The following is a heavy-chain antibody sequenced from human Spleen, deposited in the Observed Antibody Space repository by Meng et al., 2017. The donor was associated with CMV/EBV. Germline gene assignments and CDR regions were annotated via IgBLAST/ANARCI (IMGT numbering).Heavy chain of an antibody. CDR1: GYTFTSYG. CDR2: ISVYNGNT. V-gene: IGHV1-18*01. J-gene: IGHJ4*02. D-gene: IGHD3-3*01. CDR3: ARVYDFWSSFDY. Sequence: SCKASGYTFTSYGISWVRQAPGQGLEWMGWISVYNGNTNYPQRLQGRVTLTTDTSTSTAYMELRSLRSDDTAVYYCARVYDFWSSFDYWGQGTLVTVSS.